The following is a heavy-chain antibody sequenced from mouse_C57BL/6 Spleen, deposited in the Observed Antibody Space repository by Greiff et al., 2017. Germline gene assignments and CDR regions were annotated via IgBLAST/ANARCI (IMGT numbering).Heavy chain of an antibody. V-gene: IGHV1-64*01. CDR2: IHPNSGST. J-gene: IGHJ2*01. CDR3: ARLYYYDSSYVDY. D-gene: IGHD1-1*01. Sequence: QVQLQQSGAELVKPGASVKLSCKASGYTFTSYWMHWVKQRPGQGLEWIGMIHPNSGSTNYNEKFKSKATLTVDKSSSTAYMQLSSLTSEDSAVYYCARLYYYDSSYVDYWGQGTTLTVSS. CDR1: GYTFTSYW.